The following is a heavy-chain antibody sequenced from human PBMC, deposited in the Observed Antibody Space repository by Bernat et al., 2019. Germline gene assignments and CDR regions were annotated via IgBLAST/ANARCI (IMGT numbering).Heavy chain of an antibody. CDR2: IYSGGST. V-gene: IGHV3-66*01. D-gene: IGHD3-22*01. CDR1: GFSVSSYS. J-gene: IGHJ6*02. Sequence: EVQVVESGGDLVQPGGSLRLSCAASGFSVSSYSMRWVRQAPGKGLEWVSVIYSGGSTYYADSVKGRFTISRDNSKNTLYLQMNSLRAEDTAVYYCARDHSSGYPYGMDVWGQGTTVTVSS. CDR3: ARDHSSGYPYGMDV.